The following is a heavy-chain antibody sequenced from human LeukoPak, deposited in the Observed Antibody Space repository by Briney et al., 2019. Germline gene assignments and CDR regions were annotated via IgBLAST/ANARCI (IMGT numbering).Heavy chain of an antibody. V-gene: IGHV1-46*01. CDR2: INPSDGAT. D-gene: IGHD3-16*01. J-gene: IGHJ6*03. CDR3: AREQRGGLSANLGGLFASYYTYYYMDV. Sequence: ASVKLSYTASGSTFTMYYIHWVRQAPGQGLEWMGLINPSDGATTYAQTFQGRGTMTRDMSTNTVYMDLRSLRSEDSTVYFWAREQRGGLSANLGGLFASYYTYYYMDVWGRGTTVAVSS. CDR1: GSTFTMYY.